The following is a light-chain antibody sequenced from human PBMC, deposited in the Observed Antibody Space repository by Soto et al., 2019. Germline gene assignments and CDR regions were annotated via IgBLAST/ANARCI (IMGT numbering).Light chain of an antibody. CDR3: GAWDRSLSAYV. CDR2: DNN. V-gene: IGLV1-51*01. J-gene: IGLJ1*01. CDR1: SSNIGNDY. Sequence: QSVLTQPPSVSAAPGQTVTISCSGSSSNIGNDYVSWYQQFPGTAPKLLVYDNNKRPSGIPDRFYASRSGTSATLGITGLQTGDEAAYYCGAWDRSLSAYVFGTATKVTVL.